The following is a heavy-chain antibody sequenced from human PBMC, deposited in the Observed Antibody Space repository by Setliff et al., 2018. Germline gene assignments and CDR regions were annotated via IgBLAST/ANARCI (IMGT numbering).Heavy chain of an antibody. CDR2: ISHSGST. Sequence: SETLSLICTVSGYSISSGHYWGWIRQPPGKGLEWIGSISHSGSTYYNPSLRSRVTISLDTSKNQFSPKLTSVTAADTAVYYCAGGRRYDYGWDFDYWGQGTLVTVSS. V-gene: IGHV4-38-2*02. J-gene: IGHJ4*02. D-gene: IGHD4-17*01. CDR3: AGGRRYDYGWDFDY. CDR1: GYSISSGHY.